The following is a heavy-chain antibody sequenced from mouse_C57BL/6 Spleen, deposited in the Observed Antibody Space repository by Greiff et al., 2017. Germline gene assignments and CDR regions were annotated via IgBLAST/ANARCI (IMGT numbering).Heavy chain of an antibody. J-gene: IGHJ2*01. Sequence: VQLQQSGAELVRPGASVKLSCTASGFNITDYYMHWVKQRPEQGLEWIGRIDPEDGDTEYAPKFQGKATMTADKSSNTAYLQLSSLSSEATAVYYCTTSSGYSKGDFDYWGQGTTLTVSS. CDR3: TTSSGYSKGDFDY. CDR2: IDPEDGDT. D-gene: IGHD3-1*01. CDR1: GFNITDYY. V-gene: IGHV14-1*01.